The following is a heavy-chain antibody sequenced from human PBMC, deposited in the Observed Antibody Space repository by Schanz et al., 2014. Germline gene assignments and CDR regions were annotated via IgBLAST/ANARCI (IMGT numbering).Heavy chain of an antibody. D-gene: IGHD1-7*01. CDR1: GFVFRTFA. Sequence: EVQLLESGGTVVQPGGSLRVSCAASGFVFRTFAMYWVRQAPGKGLEWVSGMSGSGSTADYADSVKGRFTISRDNAENTLYLQMNSLRVEDTAVYYCAMAGYQLHHWGQGTLVTVSS. CDR2: MSGSGSTA. CDR3: AMAGYQLHH. V-gene: IGHV3-23*01. J-gene: IGHJ4*02.